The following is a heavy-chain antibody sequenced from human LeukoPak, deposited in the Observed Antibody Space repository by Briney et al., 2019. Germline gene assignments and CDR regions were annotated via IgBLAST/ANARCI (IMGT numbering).Heavy chain of an antibody. J-gene: IGHJ6*03. CDR1: GYTFTGYY. Sequence: ASVKVSCKASGYTFTGYYMHWVRQAPGQGLEWMGWINPNSGGTNYAQKFQGRVTMTRNTSISTAYMELSSLRSEDTAVYYCARVSTTGTIVYYYYYYYMDVWGKGTTVTISS. D-gene: IGHD1-1*01. V-gene: IGHV1-2*02. CDR2: INPNSGGT. CDR3: ARVSTTGTIVYYYYYYYMDV.